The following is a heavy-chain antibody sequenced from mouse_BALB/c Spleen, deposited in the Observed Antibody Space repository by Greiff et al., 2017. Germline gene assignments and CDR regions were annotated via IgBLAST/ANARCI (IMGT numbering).Heavy chain of an antibody. J-gene: IGHJ2*01. CDR3: ARGVYDGYYDYFDY. CDR1: GYTFTDYN. V-gene: IGHV1S29*02. Sequence: EVQLQQSGPELVKPGASVKISCKASGYTFTDYNMHWVKQSHGKSLEWIGYIYPYNGGTGYNQKFKSKATLTVDNSSSTAYMELRSLTSEDSAVYYCARGVYDGYYDYFDYWGQGTTLTVSS. CDR2: IYPYNGGT. D-gene: IGHD2-3*01.